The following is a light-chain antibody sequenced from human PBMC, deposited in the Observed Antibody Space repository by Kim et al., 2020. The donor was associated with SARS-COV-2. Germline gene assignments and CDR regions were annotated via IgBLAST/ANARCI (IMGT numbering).Light chain of an antibody. CDR3: GTWDSSLSANWV. CDR2: DNN. J-gene: IGLJ3*02. CDR1: SSNIGNNY. Sequence: QSVLTQPPSVSAAPGQKVTISCSGSSSNIGNNYVSWYQQLPGTAPKLLIYDNNKRPSGIPDRFSGSKSGTSATLGITGLQTRDEADYYCGTWDSSLSANWVFGGGTKLTVL. V-gene: IGLV1-51*01.